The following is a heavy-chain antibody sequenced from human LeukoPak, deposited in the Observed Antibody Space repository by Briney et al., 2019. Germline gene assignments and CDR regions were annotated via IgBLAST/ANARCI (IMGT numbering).Heavy chain of an antibody. V-gene: IGHV3-53*01. J-gene: IGHJ3*02. CDR2: FYSGGKT. Sequence: GGSLRLSCAASGFTVSSSYMSWVRQAPGKGLEWVSVFYSGGKTYYTDSVKGRFTISRDNSKNTLYLQMNSLRAEDTAVYYCARSYCSGGSCYLDAFDIWGQGTMVTVSS. CDR1: GFTVSSSY. CDR3: ARSYCSGGSCYLDAFDI. D-gene: IGHD2-15*01.